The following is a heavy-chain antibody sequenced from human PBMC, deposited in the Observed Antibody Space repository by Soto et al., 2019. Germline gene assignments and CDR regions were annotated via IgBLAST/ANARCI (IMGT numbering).Heavy chain of an antibody. J-gene: IGHJ6*02. CDR1: GLTVSHNY. CDR3: VRPRPSGENCGMDV. CDR2: LYTEGTT. Sequence: GGSLRLSCVASGLTVSHNYMAWVRQAPEMGLEWVSILYTEGTTYYADSVKGRFTISRDSSKNTLFLQMDSLRAEDTAVYYCVRPRPSGENCGMDVWGQGTTVTVSS. D-gene: IGHD3-16*01. V-gene: IGHV3-53*01.